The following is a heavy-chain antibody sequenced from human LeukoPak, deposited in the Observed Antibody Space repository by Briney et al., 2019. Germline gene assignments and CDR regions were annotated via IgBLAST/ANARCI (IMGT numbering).Heavy chain of an antibody. CDR1: GGSINGFY. Sequence: SETLSLTCTVTGGSINGFYWSWIRQPPGKGLEWIGYIYYRGSTNYNPSLRSRVTISVDRSKNQFSLKMNSVTAADTAMYYCAGLHFAAAEEFDPWGQGTLVTVSS. CDR2: IYYRGST. CDR3: AGLHFAAAEEFDP. D-gene: IGHD6-13*01. J-gene: IGHJ5*02. V-gene: IGHV4-59*08.